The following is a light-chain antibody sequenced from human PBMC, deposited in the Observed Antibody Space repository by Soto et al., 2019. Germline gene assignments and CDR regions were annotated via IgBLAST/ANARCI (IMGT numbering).Light chain of an antibody. CDR3: QQSYSTPPVT. CDR1: QSISSY. J-gene: IGKJ4*01. Sequence: DIPMTQSPSSLSASVGDRVTITCRASQSISSYLNWYQQKPGKVPKLLIYAASSLQSGVPSRFSGSGSGTHFTLTISSLQPEDFATYYCQQSYSTPPVTFGGGTKVEIK. CDR2: AAS. V-gene: IGKV1-39*01.